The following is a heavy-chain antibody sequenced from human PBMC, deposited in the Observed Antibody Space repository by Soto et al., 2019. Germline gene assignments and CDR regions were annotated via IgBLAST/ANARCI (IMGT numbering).Heavy chain of an antibody. D-gene: IGHD3-9*01. J-gene: IGHJ4*02. V-gene: IGHV4-39*01. Sequence: PSETLSLTCTVSGGSISSSSYYWGWIRQPPGKGLEWIASIYYSGSTYYNPSLKSRVTISVDTSKNQFSLKLSSVTAADTAVYYCARHRGYYDILTGYYTELNFDYWGQGTLVTSPQ. CDR3: ARHRGYYDILTGYYTELNFDY. CDR2: IYYSGST. CDR1: GGSISSSSYY.